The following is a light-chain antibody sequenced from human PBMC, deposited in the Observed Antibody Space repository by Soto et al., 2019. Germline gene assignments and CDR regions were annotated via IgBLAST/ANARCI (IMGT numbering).Light chain of an antibody. V-gene: IGKV3-15*01. CDR2: GAS. J-gene: IGKJ1*01. CDR1: QSVDNY. Sequence: ILMTQSPDTLSVSLGQRVTLSCRASQSVDNYLAWYQQRPGQSPRLLIYGASTRATGVPARFSGSGSGTDFTLTISSLQSEDLAVYYCQQYNDWPLTFGPGTKVELK. CDR3: QQYNDWPLT.